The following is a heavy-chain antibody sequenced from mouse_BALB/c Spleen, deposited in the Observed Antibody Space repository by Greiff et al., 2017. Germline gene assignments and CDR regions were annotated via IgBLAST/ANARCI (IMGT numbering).Heavy chain of an antibody. CDR3: ARDGFYYGDDGLAY. CDR2: IWAGGST. CDR1: GFSLTSYG. D-gene: IGHD2-2*01. V-gene: IGHV2-9*02. Sequence: QVQLKESGPGLVAPSQSLSISCTVSGFSLTSYGVHWVRQPPGKGLEWLGEIWAGGSTTYNSALRSRLSISKDNSKSQVFLKMNSLQTEDTAMYYCARDGFYYGDDGLAYWGQGTLVTVSA. J-gene: IGHJ3*01.